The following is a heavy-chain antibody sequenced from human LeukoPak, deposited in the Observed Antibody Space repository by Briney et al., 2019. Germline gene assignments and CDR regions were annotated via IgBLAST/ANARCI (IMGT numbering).Heavy chain of an antibody. CDR3: ARELWVADYGSGESEYFQH. J-gene: IGHJ1*01. D-gene: IGHD3-10*01. V-gene: IGHV1-46*01. CDR2: INPSGGST. Sequence: AASVKVSCKASGYTFTSYYMLWVRQAPGQGLEWMGIINPSGGSTSYAQKFQGRVTMTRDTSTSTVYMELSSLRSEDTAVYYCARELWVADYGSGESEYFQHWGQGTLVTVSS. CDR1: GYTFTSYY.